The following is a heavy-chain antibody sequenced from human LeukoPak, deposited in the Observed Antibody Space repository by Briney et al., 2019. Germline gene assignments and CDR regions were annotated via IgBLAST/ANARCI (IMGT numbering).Heavy chain of an antibody. J-gene: IGHJ3*02. CDR3: ARGLVWRFLLDSRRDSFDI. CDR2: IYYSGST. V-gene: IGHV4-30-2*01. Sequence: TLSLTCTVSGASISSGGYYWSWIRQPPGKGLEWIGYIYYSGSTYYNPSLKSRVTISIDTSKNQFSLKLRSVTAADTAVYYCARGLVWRFLLDSRRDSFDIWGQGTTITVSS. D-gene: IGHD3-16*01. CDR1: GASISSGGYY.